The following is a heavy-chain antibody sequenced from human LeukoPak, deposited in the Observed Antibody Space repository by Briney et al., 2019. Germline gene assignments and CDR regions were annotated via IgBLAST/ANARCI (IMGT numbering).Heavy chain of an antibody. V-gene: IGHV1-58*02. J-gene: IGHJ4*02. CDR2: IVVGSGNT. Sequence: GASVKVSCKASGFTFTSSAMQWVRQARGQRLEWIGWIVVGSGNTNYAQKFQERVTITRDMSTSTAYMELSSLRSEDTAVYYCAAENPAYYDSSGYYPGWGQGTLVTVSS. D-gene: IGHD3-22*01. CDR1: GFTFTSSA. CDR3: AAENPAYYDSSGYYPG.